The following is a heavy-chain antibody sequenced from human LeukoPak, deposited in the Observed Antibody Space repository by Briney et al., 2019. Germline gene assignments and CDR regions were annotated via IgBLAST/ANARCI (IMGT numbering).Heavy chain of an antibody. CDR1: GYSISSGYY. J-gene: IGHJ3*02. V-gene: IGHV4-38-2*01. CDR2: IHHSGST. CDR3: ARAYGSGSYCDAFDI. D-gene: IGHD3-10*01. Sequence: PSETLSLTCAVSGYSISSGYYWGWIRQPPGKGLEWIGSIHHSGSTYYNPSLKSRVTISVDTSKNQFSLKLSSVTAADTAVYYCARAYGSGSYCDAFDIWGQGTMVTVSS.